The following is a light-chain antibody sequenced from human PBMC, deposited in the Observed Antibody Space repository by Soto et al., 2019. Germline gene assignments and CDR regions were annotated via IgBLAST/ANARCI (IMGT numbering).Light chain of an antibody. Sequence: DVVMTQSPLSLPVTLGQPASIPCRSSQSLVYSDGNTYLNWFQQRPGQSPRRLIYKVSIRDSGVPDRFSGRGSGTDFTLKISRVEAVDVGVYYCMQGTHWPPTFGQGTRLEIK. CDR1: QSLVYSDGNTY. CDR3: MQGTHWPPT. V-gene: IGKV2-30*01. CDR2: KVS. J-gene: IGKJ5*01.